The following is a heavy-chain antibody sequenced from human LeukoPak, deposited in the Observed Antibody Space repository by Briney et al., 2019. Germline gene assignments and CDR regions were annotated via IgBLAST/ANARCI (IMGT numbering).Heavy chain of an antibody. J-gene: IGHJ4*02. CDR1: ELTVSSNY. D-gene: IGHD1-26*01. CDR3: ARMGVGAMGF. Sequence: PGGSLRLSCAASELTVSSNYMSWVRQAPGKGLEWVSVIDSGGSTYYADSVKGRFTISRDNSKNILYLQMNSLRAEDTAVYYCARMGVGAMGFWGQGTLVTVSS. CDR2: IDSGGST. V-gene: IGHV3-53*01.